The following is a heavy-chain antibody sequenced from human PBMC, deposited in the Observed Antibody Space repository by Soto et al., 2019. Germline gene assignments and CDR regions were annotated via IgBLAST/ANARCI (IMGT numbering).Heavy chain of an antibody. D-gene: IGHD5-18*01. V-gene: IGHV3-23*05. CDR1: GFTFSTYA. CDR3: AKGGYNYGFLFDC. CDR2: IDNSGGIT. Sequence: GESLKISCAASGFTFSTYAMSWVRQAPGKGLEWVSTIDNSGGITYYADSVKGRFTISRDNSKNTLYLQMNSLRAEDTAVYYCAKGGYNYGFLFDCWGQGTLVTV. J-gene: IGHJ4*02.